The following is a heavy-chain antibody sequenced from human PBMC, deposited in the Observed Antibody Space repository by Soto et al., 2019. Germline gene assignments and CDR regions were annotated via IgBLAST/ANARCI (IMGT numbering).Heavy chain of an antibody. CDR2: IYWDDDK. CDR1: GFSLSTSGVH. V-gene: IGHV2-5*02. J-gene: IGHJ4*02. D-gene: IGHD3-16*01. Sequence: QITLKESGPTLVKPTQTLTLTCTFSGFSLSTSGVHVGWIRQPPGKALEWLALIYWDDDKRYSPSLKSRLTIXKXXTKNQVVLTMTNMDPVDTATYYCASGGDTTYSFDYWGQGTLVTVSS. CDR3: ASGGDTTYSFDY.